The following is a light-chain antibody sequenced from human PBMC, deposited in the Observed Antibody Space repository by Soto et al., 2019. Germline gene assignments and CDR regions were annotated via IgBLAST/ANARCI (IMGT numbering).Light chain of an antibody. V-gene: IGLV2-8*01. J-gene: IGLJ2*01. CDR1: SSDVGDYKY. CDR3: SSYAGSNVI. CDR2: EVD. Sequence: QSALTQPPSASGSPGQSVTISCTGTSSDVGDYKYVSWYQQHPGKAPKLMIYEVDKRPSGVPDRFSGPKSGNTASLAVSGLQAEDEADYFCSSYAGSNVIFGGGTKVTVL.